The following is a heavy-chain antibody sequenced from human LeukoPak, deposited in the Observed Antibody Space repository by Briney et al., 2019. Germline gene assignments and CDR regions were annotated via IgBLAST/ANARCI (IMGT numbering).Heavy chain of an antibody. V-gene: IGHV3-21*01. Sequence: PGGSLRLSCAASGFTFSRYTMNWVRQAPGKGLEWVSSISSSSSHMYYADSVKGRFTISRDNAKNSLYLQMNSLRAEDTAVYYCAGYNWFDPWGQGTLVTVSS. J-gene: IGHJ5*02. CDR2: ISSSSSHM. CDR1: GFTFSRYT. CDR3: AGYNWFDP.